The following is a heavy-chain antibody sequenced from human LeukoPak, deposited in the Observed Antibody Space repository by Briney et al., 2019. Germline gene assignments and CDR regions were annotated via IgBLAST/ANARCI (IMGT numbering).Heavy chain of an antibody. D-gene: IGHD4-23*01. V-gene: IGHV3-66*02. CDR2: MYPWGSA. CDR3: VRQGGGDNCR. Sequence: GGSLRLSCAASGFTLNTNDMNWARQAPGKGLEWVSIMYPWGSAFYTDSVKGRFTVTRDESKNMMFLQMNTLRPDDTAMYYCVRQGGGDNCRWGQGALVTVSS. CDR1: GFTLNTND. J-gene: IGHJ4*01.